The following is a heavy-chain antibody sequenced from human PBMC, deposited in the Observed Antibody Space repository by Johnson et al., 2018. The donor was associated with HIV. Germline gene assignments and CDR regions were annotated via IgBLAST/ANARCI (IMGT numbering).Heavy chain of an antibody. CDR1: GFTFDDYG. V-gene: IGHV3-20*04. CDR2: INWNGGST. CDR3: VRRPFGAAPGADTFDI. J-gene: IGHJ3*02. Sequence: EVQLVESGGGVVRPGGSLRISCAASGFTFDDYGMSWVRQAQGKGLEWVSGINWNGGSTAYADSVRGRFTISRDNSKNTLYLQMNSLGAEDTAVYYCVRRPFGAAPGADTFDIWGQGTLVIVSS. D-gene: IGHD6-13*01.